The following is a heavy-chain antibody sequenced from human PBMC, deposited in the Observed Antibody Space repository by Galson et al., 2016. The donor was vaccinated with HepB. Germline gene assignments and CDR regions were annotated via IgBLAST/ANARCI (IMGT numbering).Heavy chain of an antibody. J-gene: IGHJ1*01. Sequence: SLRLSCAASGFTFSDYWMTWVRQAPGKGLEWVANINQDGSAKYHVDSVKGRFTISRDNAKNSLYLQMNSLRASDTAIYYCARYELREDFSGSQFLHWGQGTLVTVSS. CDR1: GFTFSDYW. V-gene: IGHV3-7*03. D-gene: IGHD2-15*01. CDR2: INQDGSAK. CDR3: ARYELREDFSGSQFLH.